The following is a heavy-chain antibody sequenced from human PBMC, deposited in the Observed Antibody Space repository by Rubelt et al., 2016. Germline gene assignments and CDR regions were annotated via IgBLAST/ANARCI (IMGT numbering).Heavy chain of an antibody. J-gene: IGHJ4*02. CDR2: INAGNGNT. V-gene: IGHV1-3*01. CDR1: GYTFSSYA. Sequence: PGDSVKVSCKASGYTFSSYAIHWVRQAPGQRLEWMGWINAGNGNTKYSQKFQGRVTITRDTSASTAYMELSSLRSEDTAVYYCARGYCSGGSCYYFDYWGQGTLVTVSS. D-gene: IGHD2-15*01. CDR3: ARGYCSGGSCYYFDY.